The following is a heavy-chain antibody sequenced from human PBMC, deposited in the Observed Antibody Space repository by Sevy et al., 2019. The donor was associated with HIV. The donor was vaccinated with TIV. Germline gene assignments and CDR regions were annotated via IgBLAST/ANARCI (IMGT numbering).Heavy chain of an antibody. CDR2: IYYSGST. J-gene: IGHJ4*02. D-gene: IGHD3-3*01. V-gene: IGHV4-59*13. CDR3: ARAPGRLRSWDF. CDR1: GGSISNYY. Sequence: SETLSLTCTVSGGSISNYYWNWIRQPPGKGLEWIGCIYYSGSTSYNPSLKSRVTILIDTSNNQLSLKLSSVTAADTAVYYCARAPGRLRSWDFWGQGTLVTVSS.